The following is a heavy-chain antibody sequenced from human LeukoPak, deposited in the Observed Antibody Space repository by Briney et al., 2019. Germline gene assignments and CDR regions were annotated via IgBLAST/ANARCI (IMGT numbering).Heavy chain of an antibody. CDR1: GFTFSSYS. Sequence: GGSLRLSCAASGFTFSSYSMNWVRQAPGKGLEWVSSISSSSSYIYYADSVKGRFTISRDNAKNSLYLQMNSLRAEDTAVYYCARDLNQAGDTAMVIHYYYYMDVWGKGTTVTVSS. CDR2: ISSSSSYI. J-gene: IGHJ6*03. CDR3: ARDLNQAGDTAMVIHYYYYMDV. D-gene: IGHD5-18*01. V-gene: IGHV3-21*01.